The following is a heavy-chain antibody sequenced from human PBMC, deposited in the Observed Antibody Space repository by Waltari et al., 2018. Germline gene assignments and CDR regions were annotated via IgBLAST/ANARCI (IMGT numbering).Heavy chain of an antibody. CDR2: VYHNGNT. V-gene: IGHV4-38-2*02. Sequence: QVQLQESGPGLLKPSETLSLTCNVSGYSISSGYYWGWIRQSPGKGLEWIGSVYHNGNTYYKPSLKGRVTIALETSKNKFSLELSSVTAADTAVYYCARGALTLYYFDYWGQGTLVTVSS. J-gene: IGHJ4*02. CDR3: ARGALTLYYFDY. D-gene: IGHD3-9*01. CDR1: GYSISSGYY.